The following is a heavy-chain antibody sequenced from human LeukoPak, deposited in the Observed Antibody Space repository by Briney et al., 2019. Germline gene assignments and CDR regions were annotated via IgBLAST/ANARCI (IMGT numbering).Heavy chain of an antibody. V-gene: IGHV1-18*01. CDR3: ARGALGYCSSTSCYRLYYYYMDV. Sequence: ASVKVSCKASGYTFTSYGISWVRQAPGQGFEWMGWISAYNGNTNYAQKLQGRVTMTTDTSTSTAYMELRSLRSDDTAVYYCARGALGYCSSTSCYRLYYYYMDVWGKGTTVTVSS. CDR2: ISAYNGNT. D-gene: IGHD2-2*01. CDR1: GYTFTSYG. J-gene: IGHJ6*03.